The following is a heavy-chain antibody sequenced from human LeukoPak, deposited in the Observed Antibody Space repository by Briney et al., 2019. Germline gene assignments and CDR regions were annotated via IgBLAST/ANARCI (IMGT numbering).Heavy chain of an antibody. D-gene: IGHD6-19*01. Sequence: PGGSLRLSCAASGFTFSNYWMHWVRQAPGKGLVWVSRINGDGSSTSYTDSVKGRFTISRDNSKNTLYVQMNSLRAEDTAVYYCAKGRAGIDYWGQGTLVIVSS. J-gene: IGHJ4*02. CDR2: INGDGSST. CDR3: AKGRAGIDY. CDR1: GFTFSNYW. V-gene: IGHV3-74*01.